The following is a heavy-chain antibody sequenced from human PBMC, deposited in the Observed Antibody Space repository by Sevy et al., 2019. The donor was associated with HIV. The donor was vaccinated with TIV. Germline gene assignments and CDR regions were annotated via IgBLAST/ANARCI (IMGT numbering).Heavy chain of an antibody. CDR1: GGSITSLY. CDR2: IYYNGHI. V-gene: IGHV4-59*08. J-gene: IGHJ4*02. Sequence: SKTLSLTCTVSGGSITSLYWNWIRQPPGKGLEWIANIYYNGHINYNPSLKSRVTLSLDTSKNQFSLRLSSVTAADTAMYYCAGENAWGRGYSWGQGTLITVSS. CDR3: AGENAWGRGYS. D-gene: IGHD1-26*01.